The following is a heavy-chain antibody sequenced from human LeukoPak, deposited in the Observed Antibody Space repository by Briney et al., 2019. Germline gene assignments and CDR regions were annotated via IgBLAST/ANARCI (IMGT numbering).Heavy chain of an antibody. CDR3: ARDRDFGVGNWFDP. Sequence: HPGGSLRLSCAASGFTFSSYWMHWVRQAPGKGLVWVSRINSDGSSTSYADSVKGRFTISRDNAKNTLYLQMNGLRAEDTAVYYCARDRDFGVGNWFDPWGQGTLVTVSS. CDR2: INSDGSST. J-gene: IGHJ5*02. D-gene: IGHD3-3*01. V-gene: IGHV3-74*01. CDR1: GFTFSSYW.